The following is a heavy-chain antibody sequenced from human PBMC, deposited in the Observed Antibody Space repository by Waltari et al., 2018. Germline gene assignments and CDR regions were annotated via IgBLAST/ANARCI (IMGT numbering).Heavy chain of an antibody. CDR1: GFTFTNPG. CDR3: ARGDGGSGLGASDI. V-gene: IGHV3-33*01. D-gene: IGHD3-3*01. Sequence: QVQLVESGGGVVQSGRSLRRSCVGSGFTFTNPGMTWVRQAPGKGLEWVAVIWYDGSNKNYVDSVKGRFTISRDNSKNTLYLEMNSLRAEDTAVYFCARGDGGSGLGASDIWGQWTMVTVSS. J-gene: IGHJ3*02. CDR2: IWYDGSNK.